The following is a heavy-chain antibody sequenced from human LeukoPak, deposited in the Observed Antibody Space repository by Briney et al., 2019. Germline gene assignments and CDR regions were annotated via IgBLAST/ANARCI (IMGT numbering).Heavy chain of an antibody. D-gene: IGHD3-10*01. CDR1: GGSISSYY. V-gene: IGHV4-59*01. CDR2: IYYSGST. Sequence: SETLSLTCTVSGGSISSYYWSWIRQPPGKGLEWIGYIYYSGSTNYNPSLKSRVTISVDTSKNQFSLKLSSVTAADTAVYYCASYGSGSYSGQENWFDPWGQGTLVTVSS. CDR3: ASYGSGSYSGQENWFDP. J-gene: IGHJ5*02.